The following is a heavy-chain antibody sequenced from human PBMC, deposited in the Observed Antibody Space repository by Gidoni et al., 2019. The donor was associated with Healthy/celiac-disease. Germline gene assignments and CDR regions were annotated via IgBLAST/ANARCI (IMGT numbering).Heavy chain of an antibody. D-gene: IGHD2-8*01. CDR1: GGSISSSSYY. V-gene: IGHV4-39*01. CDR3: VMMGCTNGVCYSPPSL. CDR2: IYYSGST. J-gene: IGHJ4*02. Sequence: QLQLQESGPGLVKPSATLSLTCTVSGGSISSSSYYWGWIRQPPGKGLEWIGSIYYSGSTYYNPSLKSRVTISVDTSKNQFSLKLSSVTAADTAVYYCVMMGCTNGVCYSPPSLWGQGTLVTVSS.